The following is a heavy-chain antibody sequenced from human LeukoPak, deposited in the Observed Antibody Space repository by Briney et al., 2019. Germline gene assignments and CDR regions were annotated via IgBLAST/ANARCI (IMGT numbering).Heavy chain of an antibody. J-gene: IGHJ6*04. Sequence: HPGGSLRLSCAASGFTFDDYDLVWVRQAPGEGLEWVSAMSGSGANIYYADSVKGRFTISRDNSKNTLYLQMNSLRAEDTAVYYCATHLTGYRLDVWGKGTTVTISS. CDR3: ATHLTGYRLDV. D-gene: IGHD3-9*01. V-gene: IGHV3-23*01. CDR2: MSGSGANI. CDR1: GFTFDDYD.